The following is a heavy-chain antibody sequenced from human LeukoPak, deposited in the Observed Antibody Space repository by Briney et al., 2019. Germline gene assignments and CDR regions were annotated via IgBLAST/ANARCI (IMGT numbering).Heavy chain of an antibody. Sequence: GASVKVSCKASGYTFTTYGISWVRQAPGQGLEWMGWISAYNGNTNYAQKLQGRVTMTTDTSTSTAYMELRSLRSDDTAVYYCARDQYSSSSPLFDPWGQGTLVTVSS. J-gene: IGHJ5*02. CDR3: ARDQYSSSSPLFDP. V-gene: IGHV1-18*01. D-gene: IGHD6-6*01. CDR2: ISAYNGNT. CDR1: GYTFTTYG.